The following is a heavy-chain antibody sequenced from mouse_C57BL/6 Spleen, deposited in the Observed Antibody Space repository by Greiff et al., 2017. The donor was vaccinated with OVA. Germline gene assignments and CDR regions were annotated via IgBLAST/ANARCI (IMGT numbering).Heavy chain of an antibody. J-gene: IGHJ3*01. D-gene: IGHD1-1*01. CDR2: INPSNGGT. CDR1: GYTFTSYW. Sequence: QVQLKQPGTDLVKPGASVKLSCKASGYTFTSYWMHWVKQRPGQGLEWIGNINPSNGGTNYNEKFKSKATLTVDKSSSTAYIQLSSLTSEDSAVYYCAKGVNLFSPWFAYWGQGTLVTVSA. V-gene: IGHV1-53*01. CDR3: AKGVNLFSPWFAY.